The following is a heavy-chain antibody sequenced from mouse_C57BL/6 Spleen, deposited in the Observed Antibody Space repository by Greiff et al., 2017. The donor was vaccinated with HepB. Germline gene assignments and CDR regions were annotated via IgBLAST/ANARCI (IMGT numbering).Heavy chain of an antibody. V-gene: IGHV7-3*01. J-gene: IGHJ1*03. CDR3: ARWRDFYWYFDV. D-gene: IGHD3-3*01. CDR1: GFTFTDYY. Sequence: DVMLVESGGGLVQPGGSLSLSCAASGFTFTDYYMSWVRQPPGKALEWLGFIRNKANGYTTEYSASVKGRFTISRDNSQSILYLQMNALRAEDSATYYCARWRDFYWYFDVWGTGTTVTVSS. CDR2: IRNKANGYTT.